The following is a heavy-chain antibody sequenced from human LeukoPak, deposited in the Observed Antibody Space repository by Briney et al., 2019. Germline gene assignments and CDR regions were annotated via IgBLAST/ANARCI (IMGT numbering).Heavy chain of an antibody. J-gene: IGHJ5*02. V-gene: IGHV4-38-2*02. Sequence: SETLSLTCAVSGYSISSGYCWGWIRQPPGKGLEWIGSIYHSGSTYYNPSLKSRVTISVDTSKKQFSLKLSSVTAADTAVYYCARDRGLRYSSGWYNWFDPWGQGTLVTVSS. CDR1: GYSISSGYC. CDR3: ARDRGLRYSSGWYNWFDP. CDR2: IYHSGST. D-gene: IGHD6-19*01.